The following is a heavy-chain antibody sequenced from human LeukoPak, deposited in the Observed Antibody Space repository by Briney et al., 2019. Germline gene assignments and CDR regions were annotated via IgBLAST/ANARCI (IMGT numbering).Heavy chain of an antibody. CDR2: IYPGDSNT. J-gene: IGHJ4*02. D-gene: IGHD6-19*01. CDR1: GYSFTNYW. Sequence: GESLKISFKGSGYSFTNYWIGWVRQVPGKGLEWMGIIYPGDSNTRYSPSFQGQVTISADMSISTAYLQWSSLKASDTAMYFCARRDTTGSIDYWGQGTLVTVSS. CDR3: ARRDTTGSIDY. V-gene: IGHV5-51*01.